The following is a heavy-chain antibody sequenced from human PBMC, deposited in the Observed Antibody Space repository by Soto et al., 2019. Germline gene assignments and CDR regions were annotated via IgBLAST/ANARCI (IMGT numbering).Heavy chain of an antibody. CDR3: AGERTGGFDY. CDR2: MNPNSANT. CDR1: GYTFSSYD. D-gene: IGHD3-10*01. J-gene: IGHJ4*02. Sequence: QVQLVQSGAEVKKPGASVKVSCKASGYTFSSYDINWVRQATGQGLEWMGWMNPNSANTGYAQKFQGRVTMTRNTSISTAHMELGSLRSEETTVYYCAGERTGGFDYWGQGTLGTVSS. V-gene: IGHV1-8*01.